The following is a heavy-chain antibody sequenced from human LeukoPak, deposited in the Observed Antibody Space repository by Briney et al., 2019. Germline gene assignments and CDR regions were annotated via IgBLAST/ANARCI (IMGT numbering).Heavy chain of an antibody. D-gene: IGHD1-26*01. Sequence: GGSLRLSCAASGFTFSSFWMSWVRQAPGKGLEWVANLKQDGSEKYYEDSVKGRFTISRDNAKNSLYLQMNSPRAEDTAVYYCARDREGSRDAFDTWGQGTMVTVSS. CDR2: LKQDGSEK. CDR1: GFTFSSFW. J-gene: IGHJ3*02. CDR3: ARDREGSRDAFDT. V-gene: IGHV3-7*01.